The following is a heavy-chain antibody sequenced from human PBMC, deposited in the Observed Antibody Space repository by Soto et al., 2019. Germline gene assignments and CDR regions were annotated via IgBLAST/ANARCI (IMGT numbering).Heavy chain of an antibody. Sequence: SETLSLTCTVSGGSISSGGYYWSWIRQHPGKGLEWIGYIYYSGSTYYNPSLKSRVTISVDTSKNQFSLKLSSVTAADTAVYYCARAGIGYLDYWGQGTLVTVSS. V-gene: IGHV4-31*03. CDR3: ARAGIGYLDY. J-gene: IGHJ4*02. CDR2: IYYSGST. CDR1: GGSISSGGYY. D-gene: IGHD1-26*01.